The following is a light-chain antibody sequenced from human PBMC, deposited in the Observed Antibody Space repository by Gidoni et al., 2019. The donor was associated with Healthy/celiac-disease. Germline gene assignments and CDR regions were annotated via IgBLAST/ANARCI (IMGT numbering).Light chain of an antibody. CDR2: KSS. CDR3: QQYNSAWT. CDR1: QSISSW. V-gene: IGKV1-5*03. J-gene: IGKJ1*01. Sequence: DIQMTPSPSTRSSSVGDRVTITCRASQSISSWLAWYQQKPGKATKLLIYKSSSLESGVPSRFSGSGSGTEVTLTSSRLQHDDFANYYCQQYNSAWTFGQGTKVEIK.